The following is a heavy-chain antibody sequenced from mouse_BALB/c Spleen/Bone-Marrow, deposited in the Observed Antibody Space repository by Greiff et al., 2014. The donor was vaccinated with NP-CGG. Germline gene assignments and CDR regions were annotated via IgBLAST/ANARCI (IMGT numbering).Heavy chain of an antibody. V-gene: IGHV2-9*02. CDR3: AIACFGNYNYYFDY. CDR2: ICAGGST. CDR1: GFSLTSYG. J-gene: IGHJ2*01. Sequence: VKLVESGPGLVAPSQSLSITCTVSGFSLTSYGVHWVRQPPGKGLEWLGIICAGGSTNYNSDLMSRLNISKDNSKSQIFLKMNSLQTDDTAMYFCAIACFGNYNYYFDYWGQGTTLTVSS. D-gene: IGHD2-10*01.